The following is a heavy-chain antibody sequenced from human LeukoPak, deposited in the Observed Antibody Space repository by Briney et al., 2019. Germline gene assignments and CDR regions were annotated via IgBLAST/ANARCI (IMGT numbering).Heavy chain of an antibody. J-gene: IGHJ4*02. CDR3: AKVPTYYDFWSGYSYFDY. Sequence: PGGSLRLSCAASGFTFRSYWMSWVRQAPGKGLEWVSYISSSSSTIYYADSVKGRFTISRDNSKNTLYLQMNSLRAEDTAVYYCAKVPTYYDFWSGYSYFDYWGQGTLVTVSS. V-gene: IGHV3-23*01. CDR2: ISSSSSTI. CDR1: GFTFRSYW. D-gene: IGHD3-3*01.